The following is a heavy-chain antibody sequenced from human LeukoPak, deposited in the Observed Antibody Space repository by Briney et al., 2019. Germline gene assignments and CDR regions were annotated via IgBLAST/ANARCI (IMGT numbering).Heavy chain of an antibody. J-gene: IGHJ4*02. CDR2: ISYDGSNK. CDR1: GFTFSSYG. D-gene: IGHD1-26*01. Sequence: GGSLRLSCAASGFTFSSYGMHWVRQAPGKGLEWVAVISYDGSNKYYADSVKGRFTISRDNSKNTLYLQMNSLRAEDTAVYYCAKVMSRIVGATQTDYWGQGTLVTVSS. CDR3: AKVMSRIVGATQTDY. V-gene: IGHV3-30*18.